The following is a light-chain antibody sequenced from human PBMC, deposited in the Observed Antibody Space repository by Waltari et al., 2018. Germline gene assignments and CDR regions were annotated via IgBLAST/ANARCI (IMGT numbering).Light chain of an antibody. CDR1: QSVLSSSNNKNY. CDR3: QQYYSAPLT. CDR2: WAS. J-gene: IGKJ4*01. V-gene: IGKV4-1*01. Sequence: DIVMTQSPDSLAVSLGERATINCKSSQSVLSSSNNKNYIVWYQQKPGQPPKLLIYWASTREFGVTDRFSGSGSGTDFTLTISSLQAEDVAVYYCQQYYSAPLTFGGGTKVEIK.